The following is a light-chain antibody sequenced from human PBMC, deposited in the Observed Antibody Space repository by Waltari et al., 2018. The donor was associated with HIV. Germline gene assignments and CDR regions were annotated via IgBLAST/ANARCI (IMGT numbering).Light chain of an antibody. Sequence: QSALTQPPSASGSPGQSVTISCTGTSSDVGGYNYVSWYQQHPGKAPKLMIYEVSKRPSGVPERVSGSKSGNTASLTVSGLQAEDEADYYCSSYAGSNTDVVFGGGTKLTVL. J-gene: IGLJ2*01. CDR2: EVS. CDR1: SSDVGGYNY. CDR3: SSYAGSNTDVV. V-gene: IGLV2-8*01.